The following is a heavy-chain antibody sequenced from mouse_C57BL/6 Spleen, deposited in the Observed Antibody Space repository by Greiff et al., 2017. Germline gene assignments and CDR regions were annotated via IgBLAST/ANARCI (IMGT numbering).Heavy chain of an antibody. CDR1: GFTFSSYA. CDR3: ARDQEVPTPYAMDY. D-gene: IGHD5-1*01. Sequence: EVQLVESGGGLVKPGGSLKLSCAASGFTFSSYAMSWVRQTPEKRLEWFATISDGGSYTYSPDNVNGRFTISRDHAKNNLYLQMSHLKTEDTAMDYCARDQEVPTPYAMDYWGQGTSVTVYS. V-gene: IGHV5-4*01. J-gene: IGHJ4*01. CDR2: ISDGGSYT.